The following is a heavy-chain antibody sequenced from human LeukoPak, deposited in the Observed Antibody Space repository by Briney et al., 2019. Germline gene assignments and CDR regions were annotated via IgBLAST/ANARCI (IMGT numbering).Heavy chain of an antibody. CDR3: AKDLSAYTRVGDGDYGRYGMDV. D-gene: IGHD4-17*01. CDR1: GFTFSSYA. Sequence: GGSLRLSCAASGFTFSSYAMSWVRQAPGKGLEWVSAISGSGGSTYYADSVKGRFTISRDNSKNTLYLQMNSLRAEDTAVYYCAKDLSAYTRVGDGDYGRYGMDVWGQGTTVTVSS. CDR2: ISGSGGST. J-gene: IGHJ6*02. V-gene: IGHV3-23*01.